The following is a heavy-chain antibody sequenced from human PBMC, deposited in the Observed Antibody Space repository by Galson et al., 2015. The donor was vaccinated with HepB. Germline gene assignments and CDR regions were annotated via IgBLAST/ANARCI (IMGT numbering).Heavy chain of an antibody. D-gene: IGHD3-16*01. CDR2: ISSSGSNI. V-gene: IGHV3-21*01. CDR1: RFTSRAHS. CDR3: ARERGSIFSQLYYFDY. Sequence: SLRLSCAASRFTSRAHSLNWVRQAPGKGLEWVSSISSSGSNIYYAESVKGRLTISRDNAKSSLYLQMNSLRAEDTAVYYCARERGSIFSQLYYFDYWGQGALVTVSS. J-gene: IGHJ4*02.